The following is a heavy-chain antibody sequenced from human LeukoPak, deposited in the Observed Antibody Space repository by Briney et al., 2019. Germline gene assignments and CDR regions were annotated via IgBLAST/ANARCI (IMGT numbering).Heavy chain of an antibody. D-gene: IGHD5-18*01. Sequence: SQTLSLTCTVSVGSTTSGGYYWSWIRQHPGRGLEWIGYMYCSGSTYYNPALKSRVTISEDTSKNQFSLKLSSVTAANTAVYYWRTVPPRTAMGPYFDYWGQGTVVTVSS. V-gene: IGHV4-31*03. J-gene: IGHJ4*02. CDR1: VGSTTSGGYY. CDR2: MYCSGST. CDR3: RTVPPRTAMGPYFDY.